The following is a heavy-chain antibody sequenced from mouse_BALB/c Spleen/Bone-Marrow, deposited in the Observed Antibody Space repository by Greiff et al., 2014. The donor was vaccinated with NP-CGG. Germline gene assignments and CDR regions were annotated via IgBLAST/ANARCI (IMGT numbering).Heavy chain of an antibody. CDR1: GYTFSSYW. Sequence: VQLQQSGAELMKPGASVKISCKATGYTFSSYWIEWVKQRPGHGLEWIGEILPGSGSTNYNEKFKGKATFTADTSSNTAYMQLSSLTSEDSAVYYCARSGGYRGGMDYWGQGTSVTVSS. CDR3: ARSGGYRGGMDY. J-gene: IGHJ4*01. V-gene: IGHV1-9*01. CDR2: ILPGSGST. D-gene: IGHD3-1*01.